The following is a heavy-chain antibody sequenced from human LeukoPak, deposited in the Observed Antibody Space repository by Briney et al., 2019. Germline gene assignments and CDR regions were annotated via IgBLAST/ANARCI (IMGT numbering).Heavy chain of an antibody. V-gene: IGHV3-66*01. Sequence: GGSLRLSCAASGFTVSSNYMSWVRQAPGKGLEWVSAIYTGGSTYYAGSVKGRFTISRDNSKNTLYLQMNSLRAEDTAVYYCARNLYYYDSSGYYYFWGQGTLVTVSS. CDR2: IYTGGST. CDR3: ARNLYYYDSSGYYYF. D-gene: IGHD3-22*01. CDR1: GFTVSSNY. J-gene: IGHJ4*02.